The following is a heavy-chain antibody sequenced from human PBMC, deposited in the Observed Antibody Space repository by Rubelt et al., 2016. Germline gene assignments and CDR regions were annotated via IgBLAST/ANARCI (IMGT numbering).Heavy chain of an antibody. J-gene: IGHJ6*02. CDR2: ISSSSSYI. CDR3: AREEYSSGWDP. V-gene: IGHV3-21*01. CDR1: GFTFSSYW. D-gene: IGHD6-19*01. Sequence: EVQLVESGGGLVQPGGSLRLSCAASGFTFSSYWMSWVRPAPGKGLEWVSSISSSSSYIYYADSVKGRFTISRDNAKNSLYLQMNSLRAEDTALDYCAREEYSSGWDPWGQGTTVTVSS.